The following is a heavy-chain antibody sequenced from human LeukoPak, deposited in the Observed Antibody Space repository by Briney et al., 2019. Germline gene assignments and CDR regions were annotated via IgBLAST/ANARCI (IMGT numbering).Heavy chain of an antibody. J-gene: IGHJ5*02. CDR2: IYHSGIT. Sequence: SQTLSLTCAVSGGSISSGGYSWSWIRQPPGKGLEWIGYIYHSGITYYNPSLKSRVTISVDRSMNQFSLKLSSVTAADTAVYYCARAPGDYGWFDPWGQGTLVTVSS. CDR1: GGSISSGGYS. D-gene: IGHD4-17*01. V-gene: IGHV4-30-2*01. CDR3: ARAPGDYGWFDP.